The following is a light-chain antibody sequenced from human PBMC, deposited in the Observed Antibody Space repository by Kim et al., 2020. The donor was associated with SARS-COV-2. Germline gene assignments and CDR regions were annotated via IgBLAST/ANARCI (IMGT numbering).Light chain of an antibody. V-gene: IGKV3-20*01. CDR2: GAS. CDR3: LQYGSSPGYT. J-gene: IGKJ2*01. CDR1: QSVSSNY. Sequence: EIVLTQSPGTLSLSPGERATLSCRASQSVSSNYLAWYQQKPGQAPRLLIYGASSRATGIPDRFSGSGSGTDFTLTINRVEPEDIAVYHCLQYGSSPGYTFGQGTKLEIK.